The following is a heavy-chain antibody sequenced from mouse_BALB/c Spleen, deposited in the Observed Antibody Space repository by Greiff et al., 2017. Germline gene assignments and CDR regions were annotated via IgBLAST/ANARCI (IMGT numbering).Heavy chain of an antibody. D-gene: IGHD3-2*01. CDR2: ISDGGSYT. CDR3: ARQLGLRGDYAMDY. V-gene: IGHV5-4*02. CDR1: GFTFSDYY. J-gene: IGHJ4*01. Sequence: EVKLVESGGGLVKPGGSLKLSCAASGFTFSDYYMYWVRQTPEKRLEWVATISDGGSYTYYPDSVKGRFTISRDNAKNNLYLQMSSLKSEDTAMYYCARQLGLRGDYAMDYWGQGTSVTVSS.